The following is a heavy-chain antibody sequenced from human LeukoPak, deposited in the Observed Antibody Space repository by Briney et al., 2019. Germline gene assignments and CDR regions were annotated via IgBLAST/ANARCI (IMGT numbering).Heavy chain of an antibody. CDR1: GFTFSSYA. V-gene: IGHV3-21*04. J-gene: IGHJ4*02. D-gene: IGHD3-10*01. Sequence: GGSLRLSCAASGFTFSSYAMSWVRQAPGKGLEWVSYITSSSSYTNYADSVKGRFTISRDNAKNSLYLQMYSLRAEDTAVYSCARVSYYGSGSAYYFDYWGQGTLVTVSS. CDR2: ITSSSSYT. CDR3: ARVSYYGSGSAYYFDY.